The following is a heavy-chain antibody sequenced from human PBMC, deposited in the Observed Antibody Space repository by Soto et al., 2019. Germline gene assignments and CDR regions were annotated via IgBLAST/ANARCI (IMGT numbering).Heavy chain of an antibody. CDR2: IWYDGSNK. V-gene: IGHV3-33*06. D-gene: IGHD6-13*01. Sequence: GGSLRLSCAASGFTFSSYGMHWVRQAPGKGLEWVAVIWYDGSNKYYADSVKGRFTISRDNSKNTLYLQMNSLRAEDTAVYYCAKEEKQLGYFLDYWGQGTLVTVSS. CDR1: GFTFSSYG. J-gene: IGHJ4*02. CDR3: AKEEKQLGYFLDY.